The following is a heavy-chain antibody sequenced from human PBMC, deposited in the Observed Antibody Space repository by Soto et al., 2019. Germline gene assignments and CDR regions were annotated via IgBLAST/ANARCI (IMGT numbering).Heavy chain of an antibody. D-gene: IGHD6-13*01. J-gene: IGHJ5*02. CDR1: GFTFSNHV. CDR3: ARDRGIAAAYNWFDP. Sequence: QVQLVESGGGVVQPGRSLRLSCAASGFTFSNHVMQWVRQAPGKGLEWVAGIWYDGSNKNYADSVKGRFTISRDNSXXTLYLQMDGLRSEDTAIYYCARDRGIAAAYNWFDPWGQGTLVTVSS. V-gene: IGHV3-33*01. CDR2: IWYDGSNK.